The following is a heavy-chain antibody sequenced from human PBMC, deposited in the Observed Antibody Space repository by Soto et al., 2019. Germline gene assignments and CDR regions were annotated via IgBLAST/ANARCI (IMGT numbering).Heavy chain of an antibody. V-gene: IGHV4-61*08. D-gene: IGHD5-12*01. CDR2: IYYSGST. CDR1: GGSISSGDYY. J-gene: IGHJ6*02. Sequence: SETLSLTCTVSGGSISSGDYYWSWIRQPPGKGLEWIGYIYYSGSTNYNPSLKSRVTISVDTSKNQFSLKLSSVTAADAAVYYCARDNMGRATIPRYYYYYYGMDVWGQGTTVTVSS. CDR3: ARDNMGRATIPRYYYYYYGMDV.